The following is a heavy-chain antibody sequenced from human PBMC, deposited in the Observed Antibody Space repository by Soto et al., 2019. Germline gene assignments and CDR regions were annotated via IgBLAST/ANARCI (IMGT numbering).Heavy chain of an antibody. D-gene: IGHD6-13*01. CDR2: INHSGST. CDR1: GGSFSGYY. V-gene: IGHV4-34*01. Sequence: PSETLSLTCAVYGGSFSGYYWSWIRQPPGKGLEWIGEINHSGSTNYNPSLKSRVTISVDTCKNQFSLKLSSVTAADTAVYYCARVGSSWAHGRWFDPWGQGTLVTVSS. CDR3: ARVGSSWAHGRWFDP. J-gene: IGHJ5*02.